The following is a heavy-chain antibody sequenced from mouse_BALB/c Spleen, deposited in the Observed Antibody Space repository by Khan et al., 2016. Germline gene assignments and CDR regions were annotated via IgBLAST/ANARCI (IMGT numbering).Heavy chain of an antibody. CDR1: DYSITSDYA. CDR2: ISYSGST. Sequence: QLEESGPGLVKPSQSLSLTCTVTDYSITSDYAWNWIRQFPGNRLEWMGYISYSGSTSYNPSLKSRISITRDTSKNTFFLQLNSVTSEDTATYYCARSDYGDKDAMDYWGQGTSVTVSS. J-gene: IGHJ4*01. D-gene: IGHD1-1*01. V-gene: IGHV3-2*02. CDR3: ARSDYGDKDAMDY.